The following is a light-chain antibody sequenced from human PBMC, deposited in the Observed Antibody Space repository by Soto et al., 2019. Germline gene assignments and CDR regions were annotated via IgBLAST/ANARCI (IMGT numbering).Light chain of an antibody. CDR3: QQYDNWPLT. V-gene: IGKV3D-15*01. J-gene: IGKJ4*01. Sequence: EIVMTQSPATLSLSPGERAALSCRASQSVDSNLAWYQQKPGQAPRLLIFGASTRATGIPARFSGSGSGTDFTLTISSLQSEDFGVYFCQQYDNWPLTVGGVTKVDIK. CDR2: GAS. CDR1: QSVDSN.